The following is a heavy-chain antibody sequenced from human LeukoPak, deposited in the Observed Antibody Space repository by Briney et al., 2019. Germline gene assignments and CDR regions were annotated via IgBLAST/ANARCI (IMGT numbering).Heavy chain of an antibody. CDR1: GGSIISYY. CDR2: IYSNGIT. D-gene: IGHD3-22*01. J-gene: IGHJ2*01. V-gene: IGHV4-4*08. Sequence: SETLSLTCTVSGGSIISYYWNWIRQPPGKGLEWIGYIYSNGITSYNPSLRSRGTISIATSKNHFSLRLRSVPAADTAIYYCARRACYDTSGYYPASGYFDLWGRGTLVTVSS. CDR3: ARRACYDTSGYYPASGYFDL.